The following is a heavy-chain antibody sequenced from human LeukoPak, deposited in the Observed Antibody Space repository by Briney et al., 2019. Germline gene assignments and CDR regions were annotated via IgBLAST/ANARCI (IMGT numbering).Heavy chain of an antibody. J-gene: IGHJ5*02. CDR2: IYYSGST. CDR3: AMGLLLPFEKWFDP. CDR1: GGSISIYY. V-gene: IGHV4-59*01. Sequence: SETLSLTCTVSGGSISIYYWSWIRPPPGKGLEWIGYIYYSGSTHYNPPLKSRVTISVDTSKNQFSLKLSSVTAADTAVYYCAMGLLLPFEKWFDPWGQGTLVTVSS. D-gene: IGHD2-15*01.